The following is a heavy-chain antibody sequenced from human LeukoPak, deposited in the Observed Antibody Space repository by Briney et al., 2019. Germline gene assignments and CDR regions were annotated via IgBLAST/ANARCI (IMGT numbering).Heavy chain of an antibody. V-gene: IGHV3-7*01. CDR2: INQDGSEK. CDR3: AARESSGWPIFDS. J-gene: IGHJ4*02. CDR1: GFTFSSYW. D-gene: IGHD6-19*01. Sequence: GGSLRLSCAASGFTFSSYWMSWVRQAPGKGLEWVANINQDGSEKYYVDSVKGRFTISRDNAKNSLYLQMNSLRAEDTAVHYCAARESSGWPIFDSWGQGSLVTVSS.